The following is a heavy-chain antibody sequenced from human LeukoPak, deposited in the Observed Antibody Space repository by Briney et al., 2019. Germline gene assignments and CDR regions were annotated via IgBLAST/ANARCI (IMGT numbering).Heavy chain of an antibody. CDR3: AREGLRNVHNPLGY. J-gene: IGHJ4*02. D-gene: IGHD5-24*01. CDR2: IKESEKT. V-gene: IGHV4-34*01. Sequence: KPSETLYLTFAVYGGSLSGNYWSWIPQPPGRGLDGIWEIKESEKTNYNPSLQSRVTISIETSKNQFSLKLSSVTAADTAVYYCAREGLRNVHNPLGYWGQGTLVTVSS. CDR1: GGSLSGNY.